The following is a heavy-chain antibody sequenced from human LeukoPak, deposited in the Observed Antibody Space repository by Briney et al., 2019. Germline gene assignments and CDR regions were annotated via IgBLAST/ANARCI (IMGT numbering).Heavy chain of an antibody. D-gene: IGHD3/OR15-3a*01. CDR3: AREANTIFGPVPTQTTKGPHRFDP. CDR2: INPSGGST. J-gene: IGHJ5*02. CDR1: GYTFTSYH. Sequence: ASVKVSCKASGYTFTSYHMHWVRQAPGQGLEWMGIINPSGGSTNYAQRFRGRVTMTRDMSTGTVYMELSSLTSEDTAVYYCAREANTIFGPVPTQTTKGPHRFDPWGQGTLVTVSS. V-gene: IGHV1-46*01.